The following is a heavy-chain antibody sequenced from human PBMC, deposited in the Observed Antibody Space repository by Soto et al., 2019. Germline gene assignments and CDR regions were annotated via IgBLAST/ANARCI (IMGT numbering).Heavy chain of an antibody. CDR3: ARGLGSGYYLRWFDP. D-gene: IGHD3-3*01. Sequence: ASVKVSCKASGGTFSSYAISWVRQAPGQGLEWMGGIIPIFGTANYAQKFQGRVTITADESTSTAYMELSSLRSEDTAVYYCARGLGSGYYLRWFDPWGQGTLVTVSS. V-gene: IGHV1-69*13. CDR2: IIPIFGTA. CDR1: GGTFSSYA. J-gene: IGHJ5*02.